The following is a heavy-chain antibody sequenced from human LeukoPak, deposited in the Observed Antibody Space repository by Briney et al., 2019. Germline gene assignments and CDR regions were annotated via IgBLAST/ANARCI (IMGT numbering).Heavy chain of an antibody. CDR2: ISGSGGST. J-gene: IGHJ4*02. D-gene: IGHD2-15*01. Sequence: GGSLRLSCAASGFTFSSYAMSWVRQAPGKGLEWASVISGSGGSTYYADSVKGRFTISRNNSKSTLYLQMNSLRAEDTAVYYCAKGRVNVVAATSDYWGQGTLVTVSS. CDR3: AKGRVNVVAATSDY. V-gene: IGHV3-23*01. CDR1: GFTFSSYA.